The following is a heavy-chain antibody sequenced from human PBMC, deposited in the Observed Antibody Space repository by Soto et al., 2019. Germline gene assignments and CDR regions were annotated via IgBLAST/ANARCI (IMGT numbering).Heavy chain of an antibody. Sequence: PSETLSLTCAVSGGSISSGGYSWSWIRQPPGKGLEWIGYIYHSGSTYYNPSLKSRVTISVDRSKNQFSLKLSSVTAADTAVYYCARHSYYSNPLRFDPWGQGTLVTVSS. CDR3: ARHSYYSNPLRFDP. J-gene: IGHJ5*02. D-gene: IGHD4-4*01. V-gene: IGHV4-30-2*01. CDR2: IYHSGST. CDR1: GGSISSGGYS.